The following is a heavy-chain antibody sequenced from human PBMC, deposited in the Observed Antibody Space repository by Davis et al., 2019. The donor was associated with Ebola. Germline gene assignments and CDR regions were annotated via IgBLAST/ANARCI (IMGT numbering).Heavy chain of an antibody. D-gene: IGHD3-10*01. Sequence: GESLKISCAASGFTFSDYYMSWIRQAPGKGLEWVSYISSSGSTIYYADSVKGRFTISRDNSKNTLYLQMNSLRDEDTAVYYCARESGTMVFFGMDVWGQGTTVTVSS. CDR3: ARESGTMVFFGMDV. CDR1: GFTFSDYY. CDR2: ISSSGSTI. V-gene: IGHV3-11*04. J-gene: IGHJ6*02.